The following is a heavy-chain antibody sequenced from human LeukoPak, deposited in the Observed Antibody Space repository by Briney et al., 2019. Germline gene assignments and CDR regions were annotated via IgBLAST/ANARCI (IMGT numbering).Heavy chain of an antibody. CDR1: GGTFSSYA. J-gene: IGHJ5*02. CDR3: ARAGRPISYYDSSGSYNWFDP. V-gene: IGHV1-69*13. D-gene: IGHD3-22*01. Sequence: GASVKVSCKASGGTFSSYAISWVRQAPGQGLEWMGGIIPIFGTANYAQKFQGRVTITADESTSTAYMELSSLRSEDTAVYYCARAGRPISYYDSSGSYNWFDPWGQGTLVTVSS. CDR2: IIPIFGTA.